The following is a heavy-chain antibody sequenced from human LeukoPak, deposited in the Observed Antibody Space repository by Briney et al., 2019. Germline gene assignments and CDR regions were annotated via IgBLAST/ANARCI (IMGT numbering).Heavy chain of an antibody. V-gene: IGHV4-59*01. D-gene: IGHD6-13*01. J-gene: IGHJ5*02. CDR1: GGSISSYY. CDR3: ARSSRNWFDP. Sequence: PSETLSLTCTVSGGSISSYYWSWIRQPPGKGLEWIGYIYYSGGTNYNPSLKSRVTISVDTSKNQFSLKLSSVTAADTAVYYCARSSRNWFDPWGQGTPVTVSS. CDR2: IYYSGGT.